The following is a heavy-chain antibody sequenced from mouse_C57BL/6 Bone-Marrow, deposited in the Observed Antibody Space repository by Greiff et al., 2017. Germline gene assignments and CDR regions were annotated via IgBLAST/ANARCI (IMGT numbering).Heavy chain of an antibody. D-gene: IGHD1-1*01. CDR2: IRNKANGYTT. CDR1: GFTFTDYY. V-gene: IGHV7-3*01. J-gene: IGHJ4*01. Sequence: EVKLVESGGGLVQPGGSLSLSCAASGFTFTDYYMSWVRQPPGKALEWLGFIRNKANGYTTEYSASVKGRFTISRDNYQSILYLQMNALRAEDSATSYCASYYYGSSYEGYYAMDYWGQGTSVTVSS. CDR3: ASYYYGSSYEGYYAMDY.